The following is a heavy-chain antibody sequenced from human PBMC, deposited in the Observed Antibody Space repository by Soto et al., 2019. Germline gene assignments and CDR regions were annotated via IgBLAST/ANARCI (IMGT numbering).Heavy chain of an antibody. CDR2: IYTSGST. J-gene: IGHJ2*01. CDR1: GGSISSYY. Sequence: SETLSLTCTVSGGSISSYYWSWIRQPAGKGLEWIGRIYTSGSTNYNPSLKSRVTMSVDTSKNQFSLKLSSVTAADTAVYYCAREGSVFKTNWYFDLWGRGTLVTVSS. CDR3: AREGSVFKTNWYFDL. D-gene: IGHD3-16*01. V-gene: IGHV4-4*07.